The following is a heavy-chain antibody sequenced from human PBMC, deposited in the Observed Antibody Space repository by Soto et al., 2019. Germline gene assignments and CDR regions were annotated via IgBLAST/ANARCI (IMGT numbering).Heavy chain of an antibody. J-gene: IGHJ4*02. Sequence: QLQLHMSGSGLVKPSQTLSLTCTVSGASITYAAYSWSWIRQTPGQGLEWIGYINHLETTFYNPSFESRRSLSIDRTKNQFSLNLKSMSAADRAVYFCARGGGFDSFDYWGQGILVTVSS. CDR2: INHLETT. V-gene: IGHV4-30-2*01. CDR3: ARGGGFDSFDY. CDR1: GASITYAAYS. D-gene: IGHD3-10*01.